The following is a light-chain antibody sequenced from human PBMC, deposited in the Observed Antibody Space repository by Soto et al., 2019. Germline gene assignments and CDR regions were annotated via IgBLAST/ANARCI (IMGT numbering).Light chain of an antibody. CDR3: AAWDASLSACV. Sequence: QSVLTNPPSASRTPGQVVTIPCSGGDSNIGSNSVYWYQQLPRMAPKLLIYDNNQRPSGVPDRFSGSRSGTSASLGIVGLRSEDEAVYYCAAWDASLSACVFGNGTKVTVL. J-gene: IGLJ1*01. CDR1: DSNIGSNS. CDR2: DNN. V-gene: IGLV1-47*02.